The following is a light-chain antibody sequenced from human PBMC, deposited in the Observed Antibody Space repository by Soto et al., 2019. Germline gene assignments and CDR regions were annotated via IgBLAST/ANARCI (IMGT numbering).Light chain of an antibody. V-gene: IGKV3-15*01. Sequence: EIVMTQSPATLSLSPGQRATLSCRASQSVSSKLAWYQPRPGQAPRLLIYSASTRATGIPARFSGSGSGTEFTLTISSLQSEDFAVYYCHQYNHWLTWTFGQGTKVEIK. J-gene: IGKJ1*01. CDR1: QSVSSK. CDR3: HQYNHWLTWT. CDR2: SAS.